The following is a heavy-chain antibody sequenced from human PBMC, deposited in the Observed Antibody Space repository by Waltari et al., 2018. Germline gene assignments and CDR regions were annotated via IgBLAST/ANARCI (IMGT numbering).Heavy chain of an antibody. J-gene: IGHJ6*03. V-gene: IGHV3-30*02. Sequence: QVQLVESGGGVAQLGGSLRPSCPASGSTSSAYGMPWVRRAPGKGLEWVAFIRYDGSNKYYADSVKGRFTISRDNSKNTLYLQMNSLRAEDTAVYYCAKVGSSTLYYYYYMDVWGKGTTVTISS. CDR3: AKVGSSTLYYYYYMDV. CDR1: GSTSSAYG. D-gene: IGHD6-13*01. CDR2: IRYDGSNK.